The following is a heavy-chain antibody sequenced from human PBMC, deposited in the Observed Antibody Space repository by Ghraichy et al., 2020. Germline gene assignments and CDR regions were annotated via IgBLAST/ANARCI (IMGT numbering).Heavy chain of an antibody. J-gene: IGHJ4*02. CDR3: TRWAVGTKELFDS. Sequence: GGSLRLSCAASGFTFSDSAIHWVRQASGKGLQWVGRIRSKPNNYATAYAASVEGRFTVSRDDSKNTAYLQMNSLKPEDTAVYYCTRWAVGTKELFDSWGQGTLVTVSP. CDR2: IRSKPNNYAT. V-gene: IGHV3-73*01. D-gene: IGHD1-26*01. CDR1: GFTFSDSA.